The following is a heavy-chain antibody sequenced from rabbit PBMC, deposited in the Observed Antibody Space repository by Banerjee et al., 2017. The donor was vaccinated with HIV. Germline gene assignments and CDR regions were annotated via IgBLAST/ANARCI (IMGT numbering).Heavy chain of an antibody. CDR1: GFSFSSGYD. D-gene: IGHD4-1*01. CDR2: IDAGSSGNT. Sequence: QSLEESGGDLVKPGGSLTLTCKASGFSFSSGYDMCWVRQAPGKGLEWIACIDAGSSGNTVYATWAKGRFTISKTSSTTVTLQMTSLTAADTATYFCARDLAGVIGWNFGLWGPGTLVTVS. V-gene: IGHV1S40*01. CDR3: ARDLAGVIGWNFGL. J-gene: IGHJ4*01.